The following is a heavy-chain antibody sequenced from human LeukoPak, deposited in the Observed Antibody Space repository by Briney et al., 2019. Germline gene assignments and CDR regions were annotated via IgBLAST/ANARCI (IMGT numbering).Heavy chain of an antibody. CDR2: IYYSGST. J-gene: IGHJ4*02. V-gene: IGHV4-61*05. CDR3: ASGAVTTHDY. CDR1: GGSISSSSYY. Sequence: SETLSLTCTVSGGSISSSSYYWSWIRQPPGKGLEWIGYIYYSGSTNYNPSLKSRVTISVDTSKNQFSLKLSSVTAADTAVYYCASGAVTTHDYRGQGTLVTVSS. D-gene: IGHD1/OR15-1a*01.